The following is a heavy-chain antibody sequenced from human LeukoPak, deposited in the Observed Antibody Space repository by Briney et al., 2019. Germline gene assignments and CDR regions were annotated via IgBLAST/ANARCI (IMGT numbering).Heavy chain of an antibody. CDR2: IYYSGST. CDR3: ARTSEGGYSYGYFYYYYMDV. Sequence: SETLSLTCTVSVGSLRSYYWSWIRQPPGKGLEWIGCIYYSGSTNYNPSLKSRVTISVDTSKNQFSLQLSSVTAADTAGYYCARTSEGGYSYGYFYYYYMDVWGKGTTVTISS. V-gene: IGHV4-59*01. CDR1: VGSLRSYY. J-gene: IGHJ6*03. D-gene: IGHD5-18*01.